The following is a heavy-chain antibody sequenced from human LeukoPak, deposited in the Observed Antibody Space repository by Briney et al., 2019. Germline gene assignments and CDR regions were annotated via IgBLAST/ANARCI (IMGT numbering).Heavy chain of an antibody. Sequence: GGSLRLSCAASGFTFSSYSMNWVRQAPGKGLEWVSSISSSSSYIYYADSVKGRFTISRDNAKNSLYLQMNSLRAEDTAVYYCARGPDYYGSGSYPNWFGPWGQGTLVTVSS. CDR3: ARGPDYYGSGSYPNWFGP. J-gene: IGHJ5*02. CDR1: GFTFSSYS. V-gene: IGHV3-21*01. CDR2: ISSSSSYI. D-gene: IGHD3-10*01.